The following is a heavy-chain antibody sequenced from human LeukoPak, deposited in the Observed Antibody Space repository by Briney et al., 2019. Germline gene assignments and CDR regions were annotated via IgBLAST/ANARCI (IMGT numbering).Heavy chain of an antibody. J-gene: IGHJ4*02. V-gene: IGHV4-39*07. Sequence: SETLSLTCTVSSGSISTSNYYWGWVRQPPGKALEWIGNIFYSGSTYYSPSLKSRVTISLDTSRNQFSLKLNSVTAADTAVYYCARDLYICSSSWSWHFDYWGQGTLVTVSS. CDR3: ARDLYICSSSWSWHFDY. D-gene: IGHD6-13*01. CDR2: IFYSGST. CDR1: SGSISTSNYY.